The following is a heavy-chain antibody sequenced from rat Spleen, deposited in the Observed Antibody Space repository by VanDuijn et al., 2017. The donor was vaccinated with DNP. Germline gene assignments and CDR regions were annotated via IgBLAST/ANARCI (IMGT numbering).Heavy chain of an antibody. CDR2: ISTSGGST. CDR1: EFTFSNYG. D-gene: IGHD1-1*01. CDR3: ATSTSGIY. Sequence: EVQLVESGGGLVQPGRSLKLSCAASEFTFSNYGMAWVRQAPKKGLEWVATISTSGGSTYYRDSVKGRFTISRDNAKSTLYLQMDSLRSEDTATYYCATSTSGIYWGQGVMVTVSS. J-gene: IGHJ2*01. V-gene: IGHV5S23*01.